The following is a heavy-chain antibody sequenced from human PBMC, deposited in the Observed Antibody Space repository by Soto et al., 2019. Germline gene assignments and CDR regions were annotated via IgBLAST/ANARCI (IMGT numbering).Heavy chain of an antibody. V-gene: IGHV3-23*01. CDR1: GFTFGQFV. D-gene: IGHD3-10*01. Sequence: EEQLLESGGDLVQPGGSLRLSCAASGFTFGQFVMTWVRQAPGKGLDGVSTITGSSGSTTYTESVKGSFTISRDNSKNSLYLQMNSLRADDTDIYYCAIADTGWFDPWGRGTLVTVSS. CDR2: ITGSSGST. J-gene: IGHJ5*02. CDR3: AIADTGWFDP.